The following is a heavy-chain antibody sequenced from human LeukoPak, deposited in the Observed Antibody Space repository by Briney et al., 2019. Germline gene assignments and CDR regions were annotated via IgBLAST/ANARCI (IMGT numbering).Heavy chain of an antibody. CDR1: AYSISSGYY. J-gene: IGHJ6*03. CDR3: ARVRDFSYYMDV. Sequence: SETPSLTCTVSAYSISSGYYWGWIRQPPGKGLEWIGSIFHSGDSYYNPSLKSRVTISVDTSKNQFSLKLSSVTAADTAVYYCARVRDFSYYMDVWGKGTTIAASS. CDR2: IFHSGDS. V-gene: IGHV4-38-2*02. D-gene: IGHD3-3*01.